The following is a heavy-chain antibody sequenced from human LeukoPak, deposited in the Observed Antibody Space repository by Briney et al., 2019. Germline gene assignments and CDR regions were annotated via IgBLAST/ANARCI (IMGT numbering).Heavy chain of an antibody. D-gene: IGHD3-10*01. CDR1: GGSISGSSYF. Sequence: PSETLSLTCTVSGGSISGSSYFWGWIRQPPGKGLEWIGSIYYSGSTYYNPSLKSRVTISVDTSKNQFSLKLSSVTAADTAVYYCARGFRGPVYWGQGTLVTVSS. V-gene: IGHV4-39*01. CDR2: IYYSGST. CDR3: ARGFRGPVY. J-gene: IGHJ4*02.